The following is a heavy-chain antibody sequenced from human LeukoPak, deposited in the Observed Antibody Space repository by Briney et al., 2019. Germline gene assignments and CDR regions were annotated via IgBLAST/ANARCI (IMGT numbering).Heavy chain of an antibody. CDR1: GFSFSDAW. V-gene: IGHV3-30*02. Sequence: GGALRLSCAASGFSFSDAWMNWVRQAPGKGLEWVAFIGQDGTTKYYVDSVKGRFTIPGDNPKKMAYLQMNNLRAEDTAIYYCVKDGEWTFDVWGQGTMVTVS. D-gene: IGHD3-3*01. CDR2: IGQDGTTK. CDR3: VKDGEWTFDV. J-gene: IGHJ3*01.